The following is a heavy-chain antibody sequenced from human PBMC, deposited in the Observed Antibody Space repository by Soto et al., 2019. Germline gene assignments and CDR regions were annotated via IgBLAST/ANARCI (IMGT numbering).Heavy chain of an antibody. CDR3: AKEGEHSSGWANFDY. CDR1: GFIFSSYA. V-gene: IGHV3-23*01. Sequence: PGGSLRLSCAASGFIFSSYAMSWVRQAPGKGLEWVSAISGSGGSTYYADSVKGRFTISRDNSKNTLYLQMNSLRAEDTAVYYCAKEGEHSSGWANFDYWGQGTLVTVSS. D-gene: IGHD6-19*01. J-gene: IGHJ4*02. CDR2: ISGSGGST.